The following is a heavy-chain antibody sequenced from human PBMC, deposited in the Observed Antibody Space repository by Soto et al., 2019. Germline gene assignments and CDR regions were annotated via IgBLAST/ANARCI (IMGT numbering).Heavy chain of an antibody. Sequence: GGSLRLSCAGSGFTFSSYGIHWVRQAPGKGLEWVALISYDGGNEKYTESVKDRFTISRDDSHNVAYLQMSSLRTEDTAMYYCAKDRYSGTYPSDFDYWGQGSLVTVSS. V-gene: IGHV3-30*18. CDR3: AKDRYSGTYPSDFDY. CDR2: ISYDGGNE. D-gene: IGHD1-26*01. J-gene: IGHJ4*02. CDR1: GFTFSSYG.